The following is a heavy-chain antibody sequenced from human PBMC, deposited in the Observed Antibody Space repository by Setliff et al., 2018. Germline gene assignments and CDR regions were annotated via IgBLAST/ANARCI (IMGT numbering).Heavy chain of an antibody. CDR3: ARDPLTTNRRRAFDI. D-gene: IGHD4-17*01. Sequence: PSETLSLTCAVYGGPFSGYYWSWIRQPPGKGLEWIGSMYHSGSTYYNPSLKSRVTISVDTSKNQFSLKLNYVTAADTAVYYCARDPLTTNRRRAFDIWGQGTMVTVSS. V-gene: IGHV4-34*01. CDR1: GGPFSGYY. CDR2: MYHSGST. J-gene: IGHJ3*02.